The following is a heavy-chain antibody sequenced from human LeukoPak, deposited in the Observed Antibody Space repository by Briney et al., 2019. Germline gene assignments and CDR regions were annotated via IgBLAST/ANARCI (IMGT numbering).Heavy chain of an antibody. D-gene: IGHD5-24*01. CDR1: GFTFSSYE. V-gene: IGHV3-48*03. Sequence: QAGGSLRLSCAASGFTFSSYEMNWVRQAPGKGLGGVSYISKSGSVVYYADSVKGRFIISRDNAKNSLYLQMNSLRAEDTAVYYCARGMATISGGNYWGQGTLVTVSS. J-gene: IGHJ4*02. CDR2: ISKSGSVV. CDR3: ARGMATISGGNY.